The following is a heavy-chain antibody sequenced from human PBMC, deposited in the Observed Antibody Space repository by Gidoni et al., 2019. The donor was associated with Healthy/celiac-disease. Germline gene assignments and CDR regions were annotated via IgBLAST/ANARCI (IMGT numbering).Heavy chain of an antibody. V-gene: IGHV4-39*07. CDR2: IYYSVST. D-gene: IGHD4-17*01. J-gene: IGHJ4*02. CDR3: SRGGGGYGGIFDY. Sequence: QLQLQESVPGLVKPSANLSLTCTVSVGSISSSSYYWGLIRQPPGKGVEWIGSIYYSVSTHYNPSLKSRVTISGDTSKTRFSLQLSSVTAADTAVYYLSRGGGGYGGIFDYWGQGTLVTVSS. CDR1: VGSISSSSYY.